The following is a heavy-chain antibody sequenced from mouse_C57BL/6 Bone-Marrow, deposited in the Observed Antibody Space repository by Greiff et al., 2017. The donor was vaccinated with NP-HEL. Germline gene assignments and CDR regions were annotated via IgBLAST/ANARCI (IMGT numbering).Heavy chain of an antibody. V-gene: IGHV1-19*01. CDR3: ARGRRIFDY. Sequence: VQLQQSGPVLVKPGASVKMSCKASGYTFTDYYMNWVKQSHGKSLEWIGVINPYNGGTSYNQKFKGKATLTVDKSSSTAYMELNSLTSEDSAVYYCARGRRIFDYWGQGTTLTVSS. CDR1: GYTFTDYY. J-gene: IGHJ2*01. CDR2: INPYNGGT. D-gene: IGHD6-1*01.